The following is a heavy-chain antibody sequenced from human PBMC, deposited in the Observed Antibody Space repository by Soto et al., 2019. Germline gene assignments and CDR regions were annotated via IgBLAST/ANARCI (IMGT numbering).Heavy chain of an antibody. D-gene: IGHD1-7*01. CDR3: ARIRTGTTGSYYYAMDV. Sequence: SGPTLVNPTETLTLTCSVSGFSLSNATMGVNWIRQPPGKALEWLAHIFSNDEKSYSTSLKSRLTISKDTSKSQVVLTMTNMDPVDTATYYCARIRTGTTGSYYYAMDVWGQGTTVTVSS. V-gene: IGHV2-26*01. J-gene: IGHJ6*02. CDR2: IFSNDEK. CDR1: GFSLSNATMG.